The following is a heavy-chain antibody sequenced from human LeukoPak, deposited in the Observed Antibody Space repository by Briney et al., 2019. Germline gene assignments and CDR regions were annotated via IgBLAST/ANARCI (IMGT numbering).Heavy chain of an antibody. CDR2: IIPIFGTA. J-gene: IGHJ4*02. CDR1: GGTFSSYA. V-gene: IGHV1-69*05. CDR3: ASGSDISTGSSLRPEEGGLIY. D-gene: IGHD3-9*01. Sequence: GASVKVSCKASGGTFSSYAISWVRQAPGQGLEWMGRIIPIFGTANYAQKFQGRVTITTDESTSTAYMELSSLRSEDTAVYYCASGSDISTGSSLRPEEGGLIYRGQGTLVTVSS.